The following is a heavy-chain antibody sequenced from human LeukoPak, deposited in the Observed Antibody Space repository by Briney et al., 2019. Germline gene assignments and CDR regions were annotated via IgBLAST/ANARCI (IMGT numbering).Heavy chain of an antibody. CDR3: AKYPSEYSSSYGMDV. V-gene: IGHV4-59*01. D-gene: IGHD6-6*01. CDR1: GGSISSYY. J-gene: IGHJ6*02. CDR2: IYDSGRT. Sequence: SETLSLTCSVSGGSISSYYWSWVRQPPGKGLEWIGYIYDSGRTNYNPSLKSRATMSVDTSKNQVSLKVSSVTVADTAVYFCAKYPSEYSSSYGMDVWGQGTTVTVSS.